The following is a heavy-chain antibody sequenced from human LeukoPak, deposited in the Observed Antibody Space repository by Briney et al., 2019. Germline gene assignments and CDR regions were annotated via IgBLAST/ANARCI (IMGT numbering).Heavy chain of an antibody. J-gene: IGHJ4*02. CDR3: ATSGFQLLSYFDS. D-gene: IGHD1-26*01. Sequence: ASVKVSCKVSGNTLSELSIHWVRQAPGKGLEWMGGFDPENGESIYAQKFRGRVTIAEDTSTDTAYMEVSSLRSEDTAVYFCATSGFQLLSYFDSWGQGTLVTVSS. V-gene: IGHV1-24*01. CDR2: FDPENGES. CDR1: GNTLSELS.